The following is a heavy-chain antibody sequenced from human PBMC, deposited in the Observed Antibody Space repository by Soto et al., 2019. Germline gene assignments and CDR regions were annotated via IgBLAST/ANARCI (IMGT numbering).Heavy chain of an antibody. Sequence: QITLKESGPTLVNPTQPLTLTCTFSGVSLNTGGMGVGWIRQPPGKALEWLALIYWADDKRYSPSLKSRLTVTQDTSKNQVVLRMTNMDPEATGTYYCAQNPFGELLTRYGMDFWGQGTTVTVSS. J-gene: IGHJ6*02. CDR3: AQNPFGELLTRYGMDF. D-gene: IGHD3-10*01. CDR2: IYWADDK. CDR1: GVSLNTGGMG. V-gene: IGHV2-5*02.